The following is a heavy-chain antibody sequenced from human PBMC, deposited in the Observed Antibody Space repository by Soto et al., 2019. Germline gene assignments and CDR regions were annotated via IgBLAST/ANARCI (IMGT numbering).Heavy chain of an antibody. D-gene: IGHD1-7*01. CDR2: IGPKNGDT. CDR3: GRGRSGELVVFY. J-gene: IGHJ4*02. Sequence: QVQLVQSGAEVKESGASVKVSCKASGYTFTGHYIHWVRQAPGQGFEWVGEIGPKNGDTRYAQKFQGRVAMTKDSSITTVYKELSNLSPDDTAVYYCGRGRSGELVVFYWGQGTLVTVHS. CDR1: GYTFTGHY. V-gene: IGHV1-2*02.